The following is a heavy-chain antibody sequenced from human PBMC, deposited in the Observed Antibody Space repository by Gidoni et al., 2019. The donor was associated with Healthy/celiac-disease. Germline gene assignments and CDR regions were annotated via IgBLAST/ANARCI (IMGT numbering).Heavy chain of an antibody. CDR3: ARGYYDSSGYAHFDY. Sequence: QVQLQVSGAGRVKASETLSRTCTDPGGSISSYYWSWIRQPPGKGLEWIGYIYYSGSTNYNPSLKSRVTISVDTSKNQFALKLSSVTAADTAVYYCARGYYDSSGYAHFDYWGQGTLVTVSS. D-gene: IGHD3-22*01. V-gene: IGHV4-59*01. J-gene: IGHJ4*02. CDR2: IYYSGST. CDR1: GGSISSYY.